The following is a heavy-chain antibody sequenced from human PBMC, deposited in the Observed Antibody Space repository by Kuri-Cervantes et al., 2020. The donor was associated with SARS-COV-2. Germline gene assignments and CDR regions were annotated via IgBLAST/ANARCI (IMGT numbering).Heavy chain of an antibody. CDR1: GGSISSYY. Sequence: SETLSLTCTVSGGSISSYYGSWIRQPPGKGLEYIGYIYYSGTTNYNPSLKSRVTISVDTSKNQFSLKLSSVTAADTAMYFCARGNGAVATSGYWCFDLWGRGTLVTVSS. CDR3: ARGNGAVATSGYWCFDL. V-gene: IGHV4-59*01. J-gene: IGHJ2*01. D-gene: IGHD6-19*01. CDR2: IYYSGTT.